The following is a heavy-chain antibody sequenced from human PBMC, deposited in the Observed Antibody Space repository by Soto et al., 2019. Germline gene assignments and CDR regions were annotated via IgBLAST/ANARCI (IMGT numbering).Heavy chain of an antibody. D-gene: IGHD3-22*01. J-gene: IGHJ6*02. CDR3: AKGGSGNYLTYYYYYGMDV. Sequence: VGSLRLSCAASGFSLSNNGMHWVRQAPGKGLERVAVISYDGNNKYYADSVKGRFTISRDNSKNTMYLEMNNLRAEDTAMYYCAKGGSGNYLTYYYYYGMDVWGQGTTVTVSS. CDR2: ISYDGNNK. CDR1: GFSLSNNG. V-gene: IGHV3-30*18.